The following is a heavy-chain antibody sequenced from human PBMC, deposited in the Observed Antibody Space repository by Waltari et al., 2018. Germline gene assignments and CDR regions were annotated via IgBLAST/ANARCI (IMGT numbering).Heavy chain of an antibody. CDR3: ARDSTVTTNAFDI. V-gene: IGHV3-66*02. D-gene: IGHD4-17*01. CDR2: IYSGGST. CDR1: GFTVSSNY. J-gene: IGHJ3*02. Sequence: EVQLVESGGGLVQPGGSLRLSCAASGFTVSSNYMSWVRQAPGKGLEWVSIIYSGGSTYYADSVKGRFTISRDNSKNTLYLQMNSLRAEDTAVYYCARDSTVTTNAFDIWGQGTMVTVSS.